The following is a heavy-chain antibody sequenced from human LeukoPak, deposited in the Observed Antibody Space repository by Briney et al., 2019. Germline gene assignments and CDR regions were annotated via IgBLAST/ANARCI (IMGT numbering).Heavy chain of an antibody. CDR1: GFTFSSYA. D-gene: IGHD2-21*02. CDR2: ISGSGGST. CDR3: AKGERAYCGGDCYYDY. V-gene: IGHV3-23*01. J-gene: IGHJ4*02. Sequence: GGSLRLSCAASGFTFSSYAMSWVRQAPGKGLEWVSAISGSGGSTYYADSVKGRFTISRDNSKNTLYLQMNSLRAEDTAVYYCAKGERAYCGGDCYYDYWGQGTLVTVSP.